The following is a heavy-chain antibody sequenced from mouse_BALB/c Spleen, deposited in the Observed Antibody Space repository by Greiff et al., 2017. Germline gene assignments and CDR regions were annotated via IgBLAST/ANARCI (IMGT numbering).Heavy chain of an antibody. D-gene: IGHD2-1*01. V-gene: IGHV1-31*01. J-gene: IGHJ1*01. CDR3: ARDGNPWYFDV. Sequence: VQLQQSGPELVKPGASVKISCKASGYSFTGYYMHWVKQSHVKSLEWIGRINPYNGATSYNQNFKDKASLTVDKSSSTAYMELHSLTSEDSAVYYCARDGNPWYFDVWGAGTTVTVSS. CDR2: INPYNGAT. CDR1: GYSFTGYY.